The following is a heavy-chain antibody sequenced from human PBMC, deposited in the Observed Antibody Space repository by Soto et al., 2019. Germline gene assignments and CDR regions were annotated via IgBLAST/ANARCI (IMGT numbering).Heavy chain of an antibody. D-gene: IGHD3-10*01. J-gene: IGHJ6*03. CDR1: GYTFTSYG. CDR3: ARDSPYYYGSGSYFHDRDYYYYYMDV. V-gene: IGHV1-18*01. Sequence: ASVKVSCKASGYTFTSYGISWVLQAPGQGLEWMGWISAYNGNTNYAQKLQGRVTMTTDTSTSTAYMELRSLRSDDTAVYYCARDSPYYYGSGSYFHDRDYYYYYMDVWGKGTTVTVSS. CDR2: ISAYNGNT.